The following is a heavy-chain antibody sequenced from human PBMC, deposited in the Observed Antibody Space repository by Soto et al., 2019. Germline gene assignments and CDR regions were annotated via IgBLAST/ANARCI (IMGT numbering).Heavy chain of an antibody. CDR3: ARDQDSSSAIDY. D-gene: IGHD6-6*01. CDR2: ISRSRSTI. Sequence: GGSLRLSCAASGFTFSNYNMNWVRQAPGKGLEWVSYISRSRSTIYYADSVKGRSTISRDNAKNSLYLQMNSLGDEDTAVYYCARDQDSSSAIDYWGQGTLVTVSS. CDR1: GFTFSNYN. J-gene: IGHJ4*02. V-gene: IGHV3-48*02.